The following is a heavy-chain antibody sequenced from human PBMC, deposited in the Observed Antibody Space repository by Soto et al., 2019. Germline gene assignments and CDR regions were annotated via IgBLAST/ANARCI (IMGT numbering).Heavy chain of an antibody. V-gene: IGHV3-30*18. D-gene: IGHD3-10*01. CDR1: GFTFSSYG. J-gene: IGHJ3*02. CDR2: ISYDGSNK. CDR3: AKDRAGAFDI. Sequence: HPGGSLRLSCAASGFTFSSYGMHWFRQAPGKGLEWVAVISYDGSNKYYADSVKGRFTISRDNSKNTLYLQMNSLRAEDTAVYYCAKDRAGAFDIWGQGTMVTVSS.